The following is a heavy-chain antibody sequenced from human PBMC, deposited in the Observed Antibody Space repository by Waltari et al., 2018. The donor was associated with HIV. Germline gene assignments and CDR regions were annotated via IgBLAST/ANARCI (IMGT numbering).Heavy chain of an antibody. V-gene: IGHV4-31*03. Sequence: QVQLQESGPGLVKPSQTLSLTCTVSGGSISSGGYYWSWIRQHPGKGLGWIGYIYYRWSTCYNPSLKSRVTISVDTSKNPFSRKLGSVTAADTAVYYCARDHATIFGGGGRDYGMDVWGQGTTVTVSS. J-gene: IGHJ6*02. CDR2: IYYRWST. CDR3: ARDHATIFGGGGRDYGMDV. CDR1: GGSISSGGYY. D-gene: IGHD3-3*01.